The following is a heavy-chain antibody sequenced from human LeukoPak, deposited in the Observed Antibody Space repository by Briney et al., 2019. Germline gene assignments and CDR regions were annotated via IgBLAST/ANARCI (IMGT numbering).Heavy chain of an antibody. J-gene: IGHJ4*02. Sequence: GGSLRLSCAASGFTFSNYWMHWVRQAPGKGLVWVSRISGDGRTPNYADSVRGRFTISRDNAKNSLYLQMNSLRAEDTAVYYCARDQLGNSGSYYSYWGQGTLVTVSS. CDR3: ARDQLGNSGSYYSY. CDR1: GFTFSNYW. CDR2: ISGDGRTP. V-gene: IGHV3-74*01. D-gene: IGHD1-26*01.